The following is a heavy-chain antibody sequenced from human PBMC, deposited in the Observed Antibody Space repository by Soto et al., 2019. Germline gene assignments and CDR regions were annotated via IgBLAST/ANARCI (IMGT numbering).Heavy chain of an antibody. Sequence: GGSLRLSCSASGFTFSSYAMHWVRQAPGKGLEYVSAISSNGGSTYYADSVKGRFTISRDNSKNTLYLQMSSLRAEDTAVYYCVKDPRYCGGVCYNNWFDPWGQGTLVTVSS. CDR3: VKDPRYCGGVCYNNWFDP. CDR2: ISSNGGST. V-gene: IGHV3-64D*08. J-gene: IGHJ5*02. CDR1: GFTFSSYA. D-gene: IGHD2-21*02.